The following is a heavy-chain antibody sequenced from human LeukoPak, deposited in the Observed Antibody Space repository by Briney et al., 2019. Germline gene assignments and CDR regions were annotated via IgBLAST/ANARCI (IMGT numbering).Heavy chain of an antibody. V-gene: IGHV3-33*06. CDR2: IWYDGSNK. Sequence: GRSLRLSCAASGFTFSSYGMHWVRQAPGKGLEWVAVIWYDGSNKYYADSVKGRFTTSRDNSKNTLYLQMNSLRAEDTAVYYCAKGVGTYYDFWSGYPPMDVWGKGTTVTVSS. J-gene: IGHJ6*03. CDR1: GFTFSSYG. D-gene: IGHD3-3*01. CDR3: AKGVGTYYDFWSGYPPMDV.